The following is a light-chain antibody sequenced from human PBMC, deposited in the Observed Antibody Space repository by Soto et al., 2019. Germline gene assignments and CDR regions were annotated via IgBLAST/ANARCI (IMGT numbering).Light chain of an antibody. CDR1: SSNIGSHF. CDR2: RGG. J-gene: IGLJ3*02. V-gene: IGLV1-47*01. Sequence: QSVLTQPPSASGTPGQSLTISCSGSSSNIGSHFVYWYQHLPGTAPKLLIFRGGQRPSGVPARFFGSKSGTSASLAITGLRSEDEADYYCAVWDQSLTGWVFGGGTKVTVL. CDR3: AVWDQSLTGWV.